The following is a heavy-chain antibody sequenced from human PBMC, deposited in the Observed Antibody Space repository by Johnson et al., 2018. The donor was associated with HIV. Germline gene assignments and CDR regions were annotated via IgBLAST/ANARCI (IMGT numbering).Heavy chain of an antibody. D-gene: IGHD6-6*01. V-gene: IGHV3-74*02. J-gene: IGHJ3*02. CDR1: GFTFSSYW. CDR2: INSDGSST. CDR3: AFVGPYSSSYDAFDI. Sequence: VLLVESGGGLVQPGGSLRLSCAASGFTFSSYWMHWVRQAPGKGLVWVSRINSDGSSTSYADSVKGRFPISRDNAKNTLYLQMNSLRAEDTAVYYCAFVGPYSSSYDAFDIWGQGTMVTVSS.